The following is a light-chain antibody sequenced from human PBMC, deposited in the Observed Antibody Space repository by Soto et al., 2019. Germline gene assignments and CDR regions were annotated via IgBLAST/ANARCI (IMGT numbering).Light chain of an antibody. J-gene: IGLJ2*01. CDR2: EVT. CDR3: SSYGGSDNFVV. CDR1: SSDVGDYNY. Sequence: QSVLTQPPSASGSPGQSVTISCTGTSSDVGDYNYVSWYQQHPGKAPKLMLYEVTKRPSGVPDRFSSSKSGNTASLTVSGLQAEDEADYYCSSYGGSDNFVVFGGGTKLTVL. V-gene: IGLV2-8*01.